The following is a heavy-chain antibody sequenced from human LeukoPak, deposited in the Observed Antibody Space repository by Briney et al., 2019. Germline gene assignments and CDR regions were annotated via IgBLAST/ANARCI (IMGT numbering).Heavy chain of an antibody. CDR3: AREGMYSSSPYVGYYMDV. V-gene: IGHV3-64*02. CDR2: INSNGGST. CDR1: GFTFSSYA. J-gene: IGHJ6*03. Sequence: GGSLRLSCGASGFTFSSYAMRWVRQAPGKGGEYVSAINSNGGSTYYADSVKGRFTISRDNAKNPLYLQMDSLRPEDIGVYYCAREGMYSSSPYVGYYMDVWGKGAAVTVSS. D-gene: IGHD6-13*01.